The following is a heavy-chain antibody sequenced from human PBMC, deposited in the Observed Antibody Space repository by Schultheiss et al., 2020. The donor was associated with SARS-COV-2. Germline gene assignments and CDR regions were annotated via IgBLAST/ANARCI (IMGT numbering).Heavy chain of an antibody. D-gene: IGHD2-21*02. CDR1: GYTFTSYG. V-gene: IGHV1-8*02. Sequence: ASVKVSCKASGYTFTSYGINWVRQATGQGLEWMGWMNPNSGNTGYAQKFQGRVTMTRDTSISTAYMELSRLRSDDTAVYYCARRAGGGDCFDYWGQGTLVTVSS. J-gene: IGHJ4*02. CDR3: ARRAGGGDCFDY. CDR2: MNPNSGNT.